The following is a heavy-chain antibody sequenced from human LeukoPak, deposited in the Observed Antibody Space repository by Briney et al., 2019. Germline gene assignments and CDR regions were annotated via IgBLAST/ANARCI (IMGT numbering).Heavy chain of an antibody. V-gene: IGHV3-73*01. D-gene: IGHD3-10*01. CDR3: TTDWVRGVRGH. Sequence: PGGSLRLSCAASGFTFSGSAMHWVRQASGKGLEWVGRIRSKANSYATAYAASVKGRFTISRDDSKNTAYLQMNSLKTEDTAVYYCTTDWVRGVRGHWGQGTLVTVSS. CDR2: IRSKANSYAT. CDR1: GFTFSGSA. J-gene: IGHJ4*02.